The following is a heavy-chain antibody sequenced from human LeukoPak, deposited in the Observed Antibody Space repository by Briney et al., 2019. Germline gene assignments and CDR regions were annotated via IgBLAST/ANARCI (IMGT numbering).Heavy chain of an antibody. D-gene: IGHD3-3*02. CDR3: ARDRSIEDAFDI. V-gene: IGHV3-74*03. J-gene: IGHJ3*02. CDR1: GFTFSSYW. Sequence: GGSLRLSCAPSGFTFSSYWMHWVRQAPGKGLVWVSRINSDGSSTTYADSVKGRLAISRDNAKNTLFLQVNSLSPEDTAVYYCARDRSIEDAFDIWGQGTMVTVSS. CDR2: INSDGSST.